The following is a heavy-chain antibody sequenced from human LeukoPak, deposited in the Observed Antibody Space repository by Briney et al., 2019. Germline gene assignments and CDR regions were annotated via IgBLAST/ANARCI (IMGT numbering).Heavy chain of an antibody. J-gene: IGHJ4*02. CDR2: ISSSSSYI. CDR3: ARVSWTYYYDSSGSFFDY. CDR1: GFTFSSYS. D-gene: IGHD3-22*01. Sequence: PGGSLRLSCAASGFTFSSYSMNWVRQAPGKGLEWASSISSSSSYIYYANSVKGRFTISRDNAKNSLYLQMNSLRAEDTAVYYCARVSWTYYYDSSGSFFDYWGQGTLVTVSS. V-gene: IGHV3-21*01.